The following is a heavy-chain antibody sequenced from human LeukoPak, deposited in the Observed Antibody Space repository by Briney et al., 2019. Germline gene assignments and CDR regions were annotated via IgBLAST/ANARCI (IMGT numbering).Heavy chain of an antibody. CDR2: ISGSGGST. CDR1: GFTFSSYA. V-gene: IGHV3-23*01. Sequence: GGSLRLSCAASGFTFSSYAMSWVRQAPGKGLEWVSAISGSGGSTYYADSVKGRFTISRDNSKNTLYLQMNSLRAEDTAVYYCAKKSYYYDSSGYDLWGQGTLVTVTS. J-gene: IGHJ5*02. D-gene: IGHD3-22*01. CDR3: AKKSYYYDSSGYDL.